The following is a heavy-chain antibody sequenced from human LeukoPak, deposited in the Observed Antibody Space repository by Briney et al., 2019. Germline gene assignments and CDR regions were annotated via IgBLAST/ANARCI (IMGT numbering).Heavy chain of an antibody. D-gene: IGHD1-26*01. Sequence: PSETLSLTCAVSGGSFSDYYWTWIRQPPGKGLEWIGEINRGGSTNYSPSLKSRVTISIDTSKIQFSLKVNSVTAADTAVYYCAQWERDAFHVWGQGTMVTASS. CDR1: GGSFSDYY. CDR2: INRGGST. V-gene: IGHV4-34*01. J-gene: IGHJ3*01. CDR3: AQWERDAFHV.